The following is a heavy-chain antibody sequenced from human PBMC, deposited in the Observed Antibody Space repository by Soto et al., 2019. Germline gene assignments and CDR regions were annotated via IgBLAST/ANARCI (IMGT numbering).Heavy chain of an antibody. CDR2: ISYDGSNK. J-gene: IGHJ4*02. V-gene: IGHV3-30*18. D-gene: IGHD1-20*01. Sequence: QVQLVESGGGVVQPGRSLRLSCAASGFTFSSYGMHWVRQAPGKGLEWVAVISYDGSNKYYADSVKGRFTISRDNSKNPLYLQMNSLRAEDTAVYYCAKVVYGEGDYWGQGTLVTVSS. CDR3: AKVVYGEGDY. CDR1: GFTFSSYG.